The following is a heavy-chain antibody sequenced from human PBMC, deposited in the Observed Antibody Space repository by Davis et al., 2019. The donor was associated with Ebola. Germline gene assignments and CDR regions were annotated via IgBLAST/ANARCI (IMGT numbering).Heavy chain of an antibody. Sequence: SETLSLTCTVSGDSISSVYWGWIRQPPGRGLEWIGHIYYSVTSYYNSSLRSRVTISMDRSKKQFSLQMTSVTAADTATYFCVRASDGDYFFDYWGQGTLVTISS. CDR3: VRASDGDYFFDY. CDR1: GDSISSVY. J-gene: IGHJ4*02. V-gene: IGHV4-39*01. CDR2: IYYSVTS. D-gene: IGHD4-17*01.